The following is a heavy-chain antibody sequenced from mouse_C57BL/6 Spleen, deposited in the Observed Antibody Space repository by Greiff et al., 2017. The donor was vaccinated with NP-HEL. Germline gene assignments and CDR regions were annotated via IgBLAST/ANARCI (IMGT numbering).Heavy chain of an antibody. CDR1: GYTFTDYS. D-gene: IGHD1-1*01. V-gene: IGHV1-78*01. CDR2: IYPTDGCT. J-gene: IGHJ1*03. Sequence: VQLQQPEAELVKPGASVKISCKASGYTFTDYSIHWVKQRPEQGLEWIGYIYPTDGCTNYNEKFKGKATLTADKSSSTAYMQLNSLTSEDSAVYFCSRTITAEVEGYFDVWGTGTTVTVSS. CDR3: SRTITAEVEGYFDV.